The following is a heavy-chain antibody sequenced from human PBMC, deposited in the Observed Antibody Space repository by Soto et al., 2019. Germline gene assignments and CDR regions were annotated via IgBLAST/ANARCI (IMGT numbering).Heavy chain of an antibody. V-gene: IGHV4-59*01. CDR2: IYYSGGT. Sequence: QVQLQESGPGLVKPSETLSLTCTVSGGSISSYYWSWIRQPPGKGLEWIGYIYYSGGTNYNPSLKSRVTISVDTSKNQFSLKLSSVTAADTAVYYCARDYGYCSSTSCPYREYYYYGMDVWGQGTTVTVSS. CDR1: GGSISSYY. CDR3: ARDYGYCSSTSCPYREYYYYGMDV. J-gene: IGHJ6*02. D-gene: IGHD2-2*01.